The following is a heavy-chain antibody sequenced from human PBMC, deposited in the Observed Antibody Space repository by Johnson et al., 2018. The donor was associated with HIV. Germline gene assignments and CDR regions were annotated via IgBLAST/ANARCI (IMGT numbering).Heavy chain of an antibody. CDR2: ISYDGSNK. D-gene: IGHD6-13*01. V-gene: IGHV3-30-3*01. CDR3: ARGLAADAFYI. Sequence: QVQLVESGGGVVQPGRSLRLSCAASGFTFSSYAMHWVRQAPGKGLAWVAVISYDGSNKYYAYSVKGRFTISRDNSKTTLYLKMNRLRAEETAVYYCARGLAADAFYIWGQGTMVTVSS. CDR1: GFTFSSYA. J-gene: IGHJ3*02.